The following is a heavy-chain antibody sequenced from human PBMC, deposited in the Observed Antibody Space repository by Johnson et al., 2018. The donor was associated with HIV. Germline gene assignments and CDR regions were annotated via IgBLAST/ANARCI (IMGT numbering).Heavy chain of an antibody. CDR1: GFTFSSSA. CDR3: ARVRGGTGHGAFDI. CDR2: ISYDGSNK. J-gene: IGHJ3*02. V-gene: IGHV3-30-3*01. Sequence: QMLLVESGGGVVQPGKSLRLSCAASGFTFSSSAMHWVRQAPGKGLEWVAVISYDGSNKYYADSVKGRFTISRDNSKNTLYLQMNSLRTEDTAVYYCARVRGGTGHGAFDIWGQGTMVTVSS.